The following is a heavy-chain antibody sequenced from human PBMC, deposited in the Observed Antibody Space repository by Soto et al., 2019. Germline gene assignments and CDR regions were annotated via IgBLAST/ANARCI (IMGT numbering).Heavy chain of an antibody. CDR1: GFTFSNYP. J-gene: IGHJ4*02. D-gene: IGHD6-19*01. CDR3: AKVGSGWYYFDY. V-gene: IGHV3-23*01. CDR2: MSGSGAST. Sequence: EVQVLESGGGLVQPGGSLRLSCAASGFTFSNYPMSWVRQAPGKGLEWVSGMSGSGASTYYADSVKGRFTISRDNSKNTLYLQMNSLRGEDTAIYFCAKVGSGWYYFDYWGQGTLVTVYS.